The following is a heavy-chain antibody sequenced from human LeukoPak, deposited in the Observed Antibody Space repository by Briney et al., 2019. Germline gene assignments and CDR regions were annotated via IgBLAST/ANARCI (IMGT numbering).Heavy chain of an antibody. D-gene: IGHD5-24*01. CDR1: GFTFSSNA. V-gene: IGHV3-23*01. J-gene: IGHJ4*02. CDR2: ISGSGGKT. Sequence: GGSLRLSCAASGFTFSSNAMSWVRQAPGKGLEWVSAISGSGGKTFYADSVKGRFTISRDNAKNSVYLQMKSLRAEDTALYYCARARDGYNIDYWGQGTLVTVSS. CDR3: ARARDGYNIDY.